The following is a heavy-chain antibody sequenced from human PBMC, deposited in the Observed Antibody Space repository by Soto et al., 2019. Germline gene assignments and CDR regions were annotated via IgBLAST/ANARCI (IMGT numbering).Heavy chain of an antibody. CDR3: ARVHPLGYSNYYFDY. CDR1: GFTFSSYS. V-gene: IGHV3-21*01. CDR2: ISSSSSYI. Sequence: GSLRLSCAASGFTFSSYSMNWVRQAPGKGLEWVSSISSSSSYIYYADSVKGRFTISRDNAKNSLYLQMNSLRAEDTAVYYCARVHPLGYSNYYFDYWGQGTLVTVSS. D-gene: IGHD4-4*01. J-gene: IGHJ4*02.